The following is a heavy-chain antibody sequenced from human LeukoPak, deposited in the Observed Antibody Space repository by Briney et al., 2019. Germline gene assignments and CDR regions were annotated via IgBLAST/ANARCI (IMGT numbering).Heavy chain of an antibody. CDR1: GGSINSYY. CDR2: IYSSGRT. V-gene: IGHV4-59*01. CDR3: ARVKRRYYDSSASMGY. J-gene: IGHJ4*02. D-gene: IGHD3-22*01. Sequence: PSETLSLTCSVSGGSINSYYWSWIRQPPGKGLEWIGYIYSSGRTSYNPSLKSRVTISVDTSNNQFSLRLSSVTAEDTAVYYCARVKRRYYDSSASMGYWGQGTLVTVSS.